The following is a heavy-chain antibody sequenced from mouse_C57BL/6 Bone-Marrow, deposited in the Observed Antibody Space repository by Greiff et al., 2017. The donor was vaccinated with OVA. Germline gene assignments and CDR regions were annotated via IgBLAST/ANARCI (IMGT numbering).Heavy chain of an antibody. CDR2: IHPYSGST. V-gene: IGHV1-64*01. Sequence: VQLQQPGAELVKPGASVKLSCKASGYTFPSSWMPWVKQRPGQGLEWIGMIHPYSGSTNYNEKFKSKATLTVDKSSSTAYMQLSSLTSADSAVYYCAREGAYEYDCYWGQGTTLTVSS. J-gene: IGHJ2*01. D-gene: IGHD2-4*01. CDR1: GYTFPSSW. CDR3: AREGAYEYDCY.